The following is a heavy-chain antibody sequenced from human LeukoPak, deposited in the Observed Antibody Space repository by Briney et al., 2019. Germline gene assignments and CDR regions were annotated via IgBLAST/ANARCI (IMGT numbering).Heavy chain of an antibody. J-gene: IGHJ4*02. D-gene: IGHD3-22*01. CDR2: MNPNSGNT. CDR3: ASRVGEYYYDSSGYYSVPY. Sequence: ASVKVSCKASGYTFTSYDINWVRQATGQGLEWMGWMNPNSGNTGYAQKFQGRVTMTRNTSISTAYMELSSLRSEDTAVYYCASRVGEYYYDSSGYYSVPYWGQGTLVTVSS. V-gene: IGHV1-8*01. CDR1: GYTFTSYD.